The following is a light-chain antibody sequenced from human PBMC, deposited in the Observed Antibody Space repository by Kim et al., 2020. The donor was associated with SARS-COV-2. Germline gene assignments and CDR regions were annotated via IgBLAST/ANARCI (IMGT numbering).Light chain of an antibody. J-gene: IGLJ3*02. Sequence: PGQSITISCTGTSSDVGGYNYVSWYQQHPGKAPKLMIYDVSKRPSGVSNRFSGSKSGNTASLTISGLQAEDEADYYCSSYTSSSTLFGGGTKLTVL. CDR2: DVS. V-gene: IGLV2-14*04. CDR1: SSDVGGYNY. CDR3: SSYTSSSTL.